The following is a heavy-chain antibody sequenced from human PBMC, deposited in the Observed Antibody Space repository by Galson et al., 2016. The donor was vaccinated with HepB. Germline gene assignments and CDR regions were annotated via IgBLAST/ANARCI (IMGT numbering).Heavy chain of an antibody. V-gene: IGHV3-23*01. D-gene: IGHD3-16*01. Sequence: YLRLSCAASGFSFSNSGMRWVRQAPGRGLEWVSGLTRSGAATHYADFVKGRFTISRDNSKNTLYLYMNNLTAGDTAIYYCGKHGGFDYWGQGALVTVSS. J-gene: IGHJ4*02. CDR1: GFSFSNSG. CDR3: GKHGGFDY. CDR2: LTRSGAAT.